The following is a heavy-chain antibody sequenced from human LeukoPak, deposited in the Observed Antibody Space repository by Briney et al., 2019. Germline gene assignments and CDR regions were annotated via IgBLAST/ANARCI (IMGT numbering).Heavy chain of an antibody. Sequence: SETLSLTCTVSGYSISSGYYWGWIRQPPGKGLEWIGSIYHSGSTYYNPSLKSRVTISVDTSKNQFSLKLSSVTAADTAVYYCARDRGSGSYHDAFDIWGQGTMVTVSS. V-gene: IGHV4-38-2*02. J-gene: IGHJ3*02. CDR2: IYHSGST. CDR3: ARDRGSGSYHDAFDI. CDR1: GYSISSGYY. D-gene: IGHD3-10*01.